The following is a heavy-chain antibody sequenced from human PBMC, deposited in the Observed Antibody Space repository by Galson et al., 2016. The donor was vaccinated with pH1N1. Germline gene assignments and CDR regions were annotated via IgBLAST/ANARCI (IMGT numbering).Heavy chain of an antibody. CDR3: ALSPIGTRRNWFAP. CDR1: GSSFTAFW. J-gene: IGHJ5*02. CDR2: IYPGDSDT. Sequence: QSGAEVKKPGDSLRISCKGSGSSFTAFWIAWVRQTPGKGLEWMGIIYPGDSDTRYSPSFQGQVTISVDKSITTAYLQWSSLKASDTAIYHCALSPIGTRRNWFAPWGQGTRVIVSP. V-gene: IGHV5-51*06. D-gene: IGHD3-10*01.